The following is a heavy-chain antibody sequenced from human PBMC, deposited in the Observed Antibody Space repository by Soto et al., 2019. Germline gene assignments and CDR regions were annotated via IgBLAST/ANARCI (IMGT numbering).Heavy chain of an antibody. CDR1: GFTFSSYS. J-gene: IGHJ6*02. V-gene: IGHV3-21*01. CDR3: ARDLDFWSGYEWYYGMDV. D-gene: IGHD3-3*01. CDR2: ISSSSSYI. Sequence: GGSLRLSCAASGFTFSSYSMNWVRQAPGKGLEWVSSISSSSSYIYYADSVKGRFTISRDNAKNSLYLQMNSLRAEDTAVYYCARDLDFWSGYEWYYGMDVWGQGTTVTVSS.